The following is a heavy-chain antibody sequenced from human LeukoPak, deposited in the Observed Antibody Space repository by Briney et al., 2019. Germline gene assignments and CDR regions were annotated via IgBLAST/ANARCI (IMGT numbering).Heavy chain of an antibody. CDR3: ARHAAGAVLYYFGY. D-gene: IGHD7-27*01. Sequence: RASETLSLTCTVSGGSISSSSYYWGWIRQPPGKGLEWIGSIYYSGSTYYNPSLKSRVTISVDTSKNQFSLKLSSVTAADTAVYYCARHAAGAVLYYFGYWGQGTLVTVSS. J-gene: IGHJ4*02. V-gene: IGHV4-39*01. CDR1: GGSISSSSYY. CDR2: IYYSGST.